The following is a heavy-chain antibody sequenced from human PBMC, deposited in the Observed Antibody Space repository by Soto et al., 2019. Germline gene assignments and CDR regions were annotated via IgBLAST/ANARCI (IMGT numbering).Heavy chain of an antibody. V-gene: IGHV1-69*01. CDR3: ASSRHPIADTDYYGMDV. CDR1: GGTFSSYA. D-gene: IGHD6-13*01. CDR2: IIPIFGTA. Sequence: QVQLVQSGAEVKKPVSSVKVSCKASGGTFSSYAISWVRQAPGQGLEWMGGIIPIFGTANYAQKFHGRVTITADESTSTAYMELSSLRSEDTAVYYCASSRHPIADTDYYGMDVWGQGTTVTVSS. J-gene: IGHJ6*02.